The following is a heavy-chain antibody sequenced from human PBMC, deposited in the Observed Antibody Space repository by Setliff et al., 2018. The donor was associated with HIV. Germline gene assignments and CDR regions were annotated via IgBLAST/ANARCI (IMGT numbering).Heavy chain of an antibody. D-gene: IGHD6-19*01. CDR3: ARGVRDNSGWSSYYFDY. J-gene: IGHJ4*02. Sequence: GESLKISCKGSGYTFTGYWIGWVRQMPGKGLEWMGIIYPGDSDTRYSPSFQGQVTISADKSINTAYLQWSSLKASDTAVYYCARGVRDNSGWSSYYFDYWGQGTLVTVSS. CDR1: GYTFTGYW. CDR2: IYPGDSDT. V-gene: IGHV5-51*01.